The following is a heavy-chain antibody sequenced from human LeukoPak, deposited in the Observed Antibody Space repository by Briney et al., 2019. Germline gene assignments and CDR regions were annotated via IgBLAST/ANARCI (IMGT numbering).Heavy chain of an antibody. CDR1: GGSISSYY. CDR2: IYYSGST. CDR3: ARAHLGVVADWYFDL. D-gene: IGHD2-15*01. Sequence: SETLSLTCTVSGGSISSYYWSWIRQPPGKGLEWIGYIYYSGSTNYNPSLKSRVTISVDTSKNQFSLKLSSVTAADTAAYYCARAHLGVVADWYFDLWGRGTLVTVSS. V-gene: IGHV4-59*01. J-gene: IGHJ2*01.